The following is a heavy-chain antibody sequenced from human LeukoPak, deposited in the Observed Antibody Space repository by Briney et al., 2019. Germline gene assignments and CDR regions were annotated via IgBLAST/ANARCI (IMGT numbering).Heavy chain of an antibody. V-gene: IGHV4-59*12. D-gene: IGHD4-17*01. CDR3: AREITVTRPFDY. CDR1: GGSISSYY. CDR2: IYYSGST. J-gene: IGHJ4*02. Sequence: SETLSLTCTVSGGSISSYYWSWIRQSPGKGLEWIGYIYYSGSTNYNPSLKSRVTISVDTSKNQFSLKLSSVTAADTAVYYCAREITVTRPFDYWGQGTLVTVSS.